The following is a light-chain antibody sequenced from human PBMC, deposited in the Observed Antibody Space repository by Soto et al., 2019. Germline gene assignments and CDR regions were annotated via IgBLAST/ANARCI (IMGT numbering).Light chain of an antibody. CDR2: GAP. Sequence: EIVMTQSPATLSVSPGERATLSCRASQSVSSNLAWYQQKPGQAPRLLIYGAPTRATGIPARFSGSGSGTEFTLTISSLKSEDFAVYYCQQYHNWPPWTFGQGTKVDIK. J-gene: IGKJ1*01. CDR1: QSVSSN. CDR3: QQYHNWPPWT. V-gene: IGKV3-15*01.